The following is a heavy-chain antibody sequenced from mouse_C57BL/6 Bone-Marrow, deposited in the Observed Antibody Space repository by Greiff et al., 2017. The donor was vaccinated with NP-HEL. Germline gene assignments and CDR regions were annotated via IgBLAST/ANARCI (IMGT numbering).Heavy chain of an antibody. CDR1: GYTFTSYT. D-gene: IGHD1-1*01. CDR2: INPSSGYT. V-gene: IGHV1-4*01. Sequence: VQLQQSGAELARPGASVKMSCKASGYTFTSYTMHWVKQRPGQGLEWIGYINPSSGYTKYNQKFKDKATLTADKSSSTAYMQLSSLTSEDSAVYYCARSNYYGSSYGLDYWGQGTTLTVSS. J-gene: IGHJ2*01. CDR3: ARSNYYGSSYGLDY.